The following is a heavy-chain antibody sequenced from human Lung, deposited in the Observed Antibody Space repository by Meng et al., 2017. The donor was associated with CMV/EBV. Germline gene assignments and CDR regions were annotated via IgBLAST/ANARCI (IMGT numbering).Heavy chain of an antibody. Sequence: SVXVSXKASGGTFSSYAISWVRQAPGQGLEWMGGIIPIFGTANYAQKFQGRVTITTDESTSTAYMELSSLRSEDTAVYYCARGGYQLLVYYYYYGMDVWGQGXTVT. V-gene: IGHV1-69*05. J-gene: IGHJ6*02. CDR1: GGTFSSYA. CDR3: ARGGYQLLVYYYYYGMDV. CDR2: IIPIFGTA. D-gene: IGHD2-2*01.